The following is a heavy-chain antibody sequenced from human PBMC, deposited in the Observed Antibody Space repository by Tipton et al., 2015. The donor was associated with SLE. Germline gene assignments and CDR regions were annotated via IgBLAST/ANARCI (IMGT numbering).Heavy chain of an antibody. J-gene: IGHJ4*02. CDR3: ARVPALLWFGELDY. V-gene: IGHV3-7*01. CDR2: IKQDGSEK. Sequence: SLRLSCAASGFTFSSYWMSWVRQAPGKGLEWVANIKQDGSEKYYVDSVKGRFTISRDNAKNSLYLQMNSLRAEDTAVYYCARVPALLWFGELDYWGQGTLVTVSP. CDR1: GFTFSSYW. D-gene: IGHD3-10*01.